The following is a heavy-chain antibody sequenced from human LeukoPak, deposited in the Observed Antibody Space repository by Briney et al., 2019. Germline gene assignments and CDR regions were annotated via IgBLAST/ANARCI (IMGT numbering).Heavy chain of an antibody. D-gene: IGHD3-10*01. J-gene: IGHJ4*02. CDR1: GGSFSGYY. CDR3: ARGYGPGSYYHY. Sequence: PSETLSLTCTVYGGSFSGYYWSWIRQPPGKGLEWIGEINHSGSTNYNPSLKSRVTISVDTSKNQFSLKLSSVTAADTAVYYCARGYGPGSYYHYWGQGTLVTVPS. V-gene: IGHV4-34*01. CDR2: INHSGST.